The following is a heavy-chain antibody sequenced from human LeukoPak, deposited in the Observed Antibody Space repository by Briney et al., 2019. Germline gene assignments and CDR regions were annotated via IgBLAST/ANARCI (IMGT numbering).Heavy chain of an antibody. Sequence: SETLSLTCTVSGGSISSGDYYWSWIRQPPGKGLEWIGYIYYSGSTYYNPSLKSRVTISVDTSKNQFSLKLSSVTAADTAVYYCARVRTGNYYDSSGYYFLDYWGQGTLVTVSS. V-gene: IGHV4-30-4*01. CDR2: IYYSGST. D-gene: IGHD3-22*01. J-gene: IGHJ4*02. CDR3: ARVRTGNYYDSSGYYFLDY. CDR1: GGSISSGDYY.